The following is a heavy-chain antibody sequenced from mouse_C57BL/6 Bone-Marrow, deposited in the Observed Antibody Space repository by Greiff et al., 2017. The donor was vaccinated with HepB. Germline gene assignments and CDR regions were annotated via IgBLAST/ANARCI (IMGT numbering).Heavy chain of an antibody. CDR1: GYTFTSYG. J-gene: IGHJ3*01. D-gene: IGHD1-1*01. V-gene: IGHV1-81*01. CDR2: IYPRSGNT. CDR3: ARRLYGSSYVWFAY. Sequence: QVQLQQSGAELARPGASVKLSCKASGYTFTSYGISWVKQRTGQGLEWIGEIYPRSGNTYYNEKFKGKATLTADKSSSTAYMELSSLTSEDSAVYFCARRLYGSSYVWFAYWGQGTLVTVSA.